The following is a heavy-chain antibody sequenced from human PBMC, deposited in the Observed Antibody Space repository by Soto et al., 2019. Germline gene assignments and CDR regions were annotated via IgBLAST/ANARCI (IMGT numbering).Heavy chain of an antibody. V-gene: IGHV3-15*07. Sequence: EVQLVESGGDLVKPGGSLRLSCAASDFTFSNAWINWVRQAPGKGLEWVGRIKSKTHGGTTDFAAPVKGRFAISRDDSKNMVXXXXXXXXXXXXXXXXXXXXXXXTMIVVRFDYWGHGTLVTVSS. CDR3: XXXXXXTMIVVRFDY. CDR1: DFTFSNAW. CDR2: IKSKTHGGTT. D-gene: IGHD3-22*01. J-gene: IGHJ4*01.